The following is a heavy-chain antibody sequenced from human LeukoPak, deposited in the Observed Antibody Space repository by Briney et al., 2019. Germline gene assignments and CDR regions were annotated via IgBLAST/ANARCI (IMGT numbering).Heavy chain of an antibody. D-gene: IGHD4-17*01. CDR3: ADGDFDY. CDR1: GFTFSSYS. Sequence: GGSLSLSCAASGFTFSSYSMNWVRQAPGKGLEWVSYISSSSRTIYYADSVKGRFTISRDNAKSSLYLQMNSLRGEDTAVYYCADGDFDYWGQGTLVTVSS. CDR2: ISSSSRTI. J-gene: IGHJ4*02. V-gene: IGHV3-48*01.